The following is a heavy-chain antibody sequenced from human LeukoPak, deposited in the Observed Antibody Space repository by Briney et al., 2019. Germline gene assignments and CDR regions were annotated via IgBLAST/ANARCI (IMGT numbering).Heavy chain of an antibody. D-gene: IGHD3-9*01. CDR2: INEDGSTT. CDR3: ASDDILTGYYNVYYYGMDV. Sequence: GGSLRLSCAASGFTFSSNWMHWVRQAPGKGLVWVSRINEDGSTTNYADSVKGRSTIFRDNAKNTLYLQMNSLRAEDTAVYYCASDDILTGYYNVYYYGMDVWGQWTTVTVSS. V-gene: IGHV3-74*01. CDR1: GFTFSSNW. J-gene: IGHJ6*02.